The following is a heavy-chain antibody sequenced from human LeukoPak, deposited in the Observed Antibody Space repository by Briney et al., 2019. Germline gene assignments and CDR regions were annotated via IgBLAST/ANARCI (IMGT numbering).Heavy chain of an antibody. D-gene: IGHD6-13*01. V-gene: IGHV1-69*13. CDR2: IIPIFGTA. J-gene: IGHJ5*02. Sequence: SVKVSCKASGGTFSSYAISWVRQAPGQGLEWMGGIIPIFGTANYAQKFQGRVTITADESTSTAYMELSSLRSDDTAVYYCAIRYSSSWLNWFDPWGQGTLVTVSS. CDR3: AIRYSSSWLNWFDP. CDR1: GGTFSSYA.